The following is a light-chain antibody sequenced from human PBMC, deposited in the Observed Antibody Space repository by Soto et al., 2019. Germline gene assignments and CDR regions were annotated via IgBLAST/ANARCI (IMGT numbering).Light chain of an antibody. CDR2: DVS. CDR1: SSDVGGYNY. V-gene: IGLV2-14*01. J-gene: IGLJ3*02. Sequence: QSALTQPASVSGSPGQSITISCTGTSSDVGGYNYVSWYQQHPGKAPKLMIYDVSNRPSGVCNRFSGSKSGNTASLTISGLQAEDEADYYCSSYTSSSTSRFGGGTKLTVL. CDR3: SSYTSSSTSR.